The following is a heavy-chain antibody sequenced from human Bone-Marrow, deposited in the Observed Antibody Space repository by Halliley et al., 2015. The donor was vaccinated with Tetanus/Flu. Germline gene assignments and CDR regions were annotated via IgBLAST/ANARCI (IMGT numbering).Heavy chain of an antibody. J-gene: IGHJ4*02. CDR2: ILPFFGTA. D-gene: IGHD5-18*01. Sequence: QLVQSGAEVKKPGSSVKVSCRASGVTFNSYAITWVRQAPGQGLEWMGGILPFFGTATYAQKFQGRVTITADKSTGTANMELSSLGSDGTAVFYWARVAPDTAMVFWGQGTLVTVSS. V-gene: IGHV1-69*06. CDR1: GVTFNSYA. CDR3: ARVAPDTAMVF.